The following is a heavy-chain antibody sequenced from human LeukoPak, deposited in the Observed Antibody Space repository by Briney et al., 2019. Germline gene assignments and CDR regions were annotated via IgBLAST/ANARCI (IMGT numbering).Heavy chain of an antibody. J-gene: IGHJ4*02. D-gene: IGHD3-22*01. CDR1: GFTFSSYG. CDR2: ISNSGGST. Sequence: PGGSLRLSCSASGFTFSSYGMSWVRQAPGKGLEWVSGISNSGGSTNYADSVKGRFTISRDNSKNTLYLQMNSLRAEDTAVYYCARTYYYDSSGYSPFDYWGQGTLVTVSS. V-gene: IGHV3-23*01. CDR3: ARTYYYDSSGYSPFDY.